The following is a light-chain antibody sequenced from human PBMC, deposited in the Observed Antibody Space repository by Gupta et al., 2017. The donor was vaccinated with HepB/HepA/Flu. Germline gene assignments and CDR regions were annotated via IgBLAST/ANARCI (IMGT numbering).Light chain of an antibody. CDR3: QQYNSWPIT. V-gene: IGKV3-15*01. CDR1: QSISAN. Sequence: EIVMTQSPANLSVSPGERATLSCRASQSISANLGWFQQKPGQAPRPLIYDASIRASGVPARFSGSGSGTEFTLTISSLQSEDFAIYYCQQYNSWPITFGQGTRLEIK. J-gene: IGKJ5*01. CDR2: DAS.